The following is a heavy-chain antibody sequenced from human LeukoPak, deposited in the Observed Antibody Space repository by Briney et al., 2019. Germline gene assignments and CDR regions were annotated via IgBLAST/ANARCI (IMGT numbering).Heavy chain of an antibody. J-gene: IGHJ4*02. Sequence: ASVKVSCKASGYTFTSYDINWVRQATGQGLEWMGWMNPNSGNTGYAQKFQGRVTMTRDMSTSTVYMELSSLRSEDTAVYYCARDLERNRMHYWGQGTLVTVSS. CDR3: ARDLERNRMHY. V-gene: IGHV1-8*02. D-gene: IGHD1-14*01. CDR1: GYTFTSYD. CDR2: MNPNSGNT.